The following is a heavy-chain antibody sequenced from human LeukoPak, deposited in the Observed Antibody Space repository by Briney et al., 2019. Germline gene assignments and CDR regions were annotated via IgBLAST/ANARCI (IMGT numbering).Heavy chain of an antibody. CDR2: IYYSGST. D-gene: IGHD3-10*01. CDR1: GGSISSSSYY. V-gene: IGHV4-39*07. J-gene: IGHJ3*02. Sequence: PSETLSLTCTVSGGSISSSSYYWGWIRQPPGKGLEWIGSIYYSGSTYYNPSLKSRVTISVDTSKNQFSLKLSSVTAADTAVYYCARGLPYYYGSGSYWPHDAFDIWGQGTMVTVSS. CDR3: ARGLPYYYGSGSYWPHDAFDI.